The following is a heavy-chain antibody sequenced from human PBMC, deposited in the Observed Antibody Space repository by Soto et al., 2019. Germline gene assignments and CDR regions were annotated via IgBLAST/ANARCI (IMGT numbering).Heavy chain of an antibody. Sequence: EVQLVESGGGLVQPGGSLRLSCAASGFIFSDYWIHWVRQVPGKGLVWVSRIKSDEITTNYADSVWGRLTISRDNAKNTVYLQMNSLRAEDTAEYYCARGARNYYYFDYWGQGTLVTVSS. CDR3: ARGARNYYYFDY. CDR1: GFIFSDYW. D-gene: IGHD3-10*01. V-gene: IGHV3-74*01. J-gene: IGHJ4*02. CDR2: IKSDEITT.